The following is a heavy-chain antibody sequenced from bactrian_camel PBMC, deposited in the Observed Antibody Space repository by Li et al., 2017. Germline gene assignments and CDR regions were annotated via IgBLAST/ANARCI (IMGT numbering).Heavy chain of an antibody. CDR3: AKTGDGGSWGEYDF. CDR2: IASGGGST. CDR1: GLTFSGYD. V-gene: IGHV3S40*01. Sequence: VQLVESGGGLVQPGGSLRLSCAASGLTFSGYDMSWVRQAPGRGLEWVSAIASGGGSTYYADSVKGRFTISKDNAKNTVDLQLNSLKTEDTAMYYCAKTGDGGSWGEYDFWGQGTQVTVS. J-gene: IGHJ4*01. D-gene: IGHD6*01.